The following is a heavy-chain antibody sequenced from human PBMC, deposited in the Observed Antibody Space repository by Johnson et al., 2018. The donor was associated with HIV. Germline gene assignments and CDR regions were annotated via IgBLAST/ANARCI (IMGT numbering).Heavy chain of an antibody. D-gene: IGHD1-26*01. CDR1: GFTFSSYD. J-gene: IGHJ3*02. CDR2: IGTAGDT. V-gene: IGHV3-13*01. Sequence: MQLVESGGGVVQPGRSLRLSCAASGFTFSSYDMHWVRQATGKGLEWVSAIGTAGDTYYPGSVKGRFTISRENAKNSLYLQMNSLRAEDTALYYCAKDMGIVGATHDAFDIWGQGTMVTVSS. CDR3: AKDMGIVGATHDAFDI.